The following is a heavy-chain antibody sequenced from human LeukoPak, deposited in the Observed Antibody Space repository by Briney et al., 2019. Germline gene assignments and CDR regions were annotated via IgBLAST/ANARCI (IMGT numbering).Heavy chain of an antibody. CDR2: IRYDGSNK. Sequence: GGCLRLACAASGFTFSSYGMDWVRQAPGKGLEWVTFIRYDGSNKYYADSVKGRFTISRDNSKNTLYLQMNSLRADDTAVYYCAKEQNYYDSSGYYIWGQGTLVTVSS. J-gene: IGHJ4*02. CDR1: GFTFSSYG. D-gene: IGHD3-22*01. CDR3: AKEQNYYDSSGYYI. V-gene: IGHV3-30*02.